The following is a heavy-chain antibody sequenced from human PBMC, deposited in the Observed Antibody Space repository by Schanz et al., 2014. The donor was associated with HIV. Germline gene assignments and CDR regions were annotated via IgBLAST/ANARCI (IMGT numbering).Heavy chain of an antibody. Sequence: QVQVVESGGGVVQPGRSLRLSCAASGFTFSNYGMHWVRQAPGKGLEWVAVIWYDGSNKYYADSVKGRFTISRDISKNTLYLQMNSLRAEDTAVYYCAKEEQQLGGVGGYHFDYWGQGTLVTVSS. D-gene: IGHD6-13*01. V-gene: IGHV3-33*06. CDR1: GFTFSNYG. CDR3: AKEEQQLGGVGGYHFDY. J-gene: IGHJ4*02. CDR2: IWYDGSNK.